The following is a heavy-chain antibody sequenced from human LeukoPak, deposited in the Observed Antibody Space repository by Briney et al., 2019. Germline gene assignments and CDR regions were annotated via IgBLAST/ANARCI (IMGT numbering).Heavy chain of an antibody. CDR3: VKFNDILTGYFDY. Sequence: GGSLRLSCAASGFTFSSYAMSWVRQSPGKGLEWVSAISGGGGCTYYAYYTDSVKGRFTISRDNSKNTLYLQMNSLRAEDTAVYFCVKFNDILTGYFDYWGQGTLVTVSS. J-gene: IGHJ4*02. V-gene: IGHV3-23*01. CDR1: GFTFSSYA. CDR2: ISGGGGCT. D-gene: IGHD3-9*01.